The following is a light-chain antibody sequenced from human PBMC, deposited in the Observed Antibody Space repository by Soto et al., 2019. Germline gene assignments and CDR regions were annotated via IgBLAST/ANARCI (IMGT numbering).Light chain of an antibody. CDR1: QGIRND. CDR3: LQHNSYPGAT. CDR2: AAS. Sequence: DIQMTQSPSSLSSSVGDRVTITCRASQGIRNDLGWYQQKPGQAPKRLIYAASSLQSGVPSRFSGSGSGTKFILTISSLQPEDFATDYCLQHNSYPGATFGQGTKLEIK. V-gene: IGKV1-17*01. J-gene: IGKJ2*01.